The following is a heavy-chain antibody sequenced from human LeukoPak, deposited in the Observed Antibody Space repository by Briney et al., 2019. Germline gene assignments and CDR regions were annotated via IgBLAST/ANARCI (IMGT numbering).Heavy chain of an antibody. D-gene: IGHD3-10*01. CDR2: INHSGGT. V-gene: IGHV4-34*01. J-gene: IGHJ5*02. CDR1: GGSFSGYY. CDR3: ARVVDYGSGSPHNWFDP. Sequence: SETLSLTCAVYGGSFSGYYWNWIRQPPGKGLEWIGEINHSGGTSYNPSLKSRITLSVDTSKNQFSLKLSSVTAADTAVYYCARVVDYGSGSPHNWFDPWGQGTLVTVSS.